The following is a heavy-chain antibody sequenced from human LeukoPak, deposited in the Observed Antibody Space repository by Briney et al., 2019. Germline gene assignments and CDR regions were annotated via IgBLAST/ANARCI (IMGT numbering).Heavy chain of an antibody. CDR1: GGSISSYYW. Sequence: TLSLTCTVSGGSISSYYWSWIRQPPGKALEWLALIYWDDDKRYSPSLKSRLTITKDTSKNQVVLTMTNMDPVDTATYYCAHSVVGSTFDYWGQGTLVTVSS. D-gene: IGHD3-10*01. J-gene: IGHJ4*02. V-gene: IGHV2-5*08. CDR3: AHSVVGSTFDY. CDR2: IYWDDDK.